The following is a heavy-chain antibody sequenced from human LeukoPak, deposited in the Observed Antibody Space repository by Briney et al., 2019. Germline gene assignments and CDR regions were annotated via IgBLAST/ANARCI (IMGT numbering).Heavy chain of an antibody. CDR2: IYYSGST. Sequence: PSETLSLTCTVSGGSISSRNYYWGWIRQPPGKGLEWIGSIYYSGSTYYSPSLKSRVTISVDTSKNQFSLSLSSVTAADTAVYHCARGPNYYDSSGYLSWFDPWGQGTLVTVSS. CDR3: ARGPNYYDSSGYLSWFDP. V-gene: IGHV4-39*07. J-gene: IGHJ5*02. D-gene: IGHD3-22*01. CDR1: GGSISSRNYY.